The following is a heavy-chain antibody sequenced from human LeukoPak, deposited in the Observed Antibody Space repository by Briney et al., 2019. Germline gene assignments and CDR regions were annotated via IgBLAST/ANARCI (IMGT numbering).Heavy chain of an antibody. CDR2: ISWDGGST. CDR3: AKDKESYIDY. CDR1: GFTFDDYA. J-gene: IGHJ4*02. V-gene: IGHV3-43D*03. Sequence: PGGSLRLPCAASGFTFDDYAMHWVRQALGKGLEWVSLISWDGGSTYYADSVKGRFTISRDNSKNSLYLQMNSLRAEDTALYYCAKDKESYIDYWGQGTLVTVSS. D-gene: IGHD1-14*01.